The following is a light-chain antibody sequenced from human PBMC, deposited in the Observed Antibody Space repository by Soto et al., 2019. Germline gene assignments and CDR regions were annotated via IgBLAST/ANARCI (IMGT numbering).Light chain of an antibody. V-gene: IGKV3-11*01. CDR1: QSVSVH. J-gene: IGKJ1*01. CDR3: VQRTTWPWT. CDR2: DAS. Sequence: EIVLTQSPGTLSLSPGERATLSCRASQSVSVHLAWYQQKPGQAPRLLIYDASNRATGIPARFSGSGSGTDFTLTISSLEPEDFAVYHCVQRTTWPWTCGQGSEVGIK.